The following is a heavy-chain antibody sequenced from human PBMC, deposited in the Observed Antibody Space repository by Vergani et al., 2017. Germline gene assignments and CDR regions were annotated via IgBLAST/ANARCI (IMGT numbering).Heavy chain of an antibody. CDR3: VSGEVYARDHYVVDV. CDR2: TIPAFGSI. J-gene: IGHJ6*02. CDR1: GGIFNDYG. D-gene: IGHD3-16*01. Sequence: QVQVVQSGAEVKKPGSSVKVSCKASGGIFNDYGFSWVRQAPGQGLEWMGGTIPAFGSINYAQKFQDRVSMIADASTRTVYMELRSLRAEGTAVYYCVSGEVYARDHYVVDVWGRGTTVTVSS. V-gene: IGHV1-69*12.